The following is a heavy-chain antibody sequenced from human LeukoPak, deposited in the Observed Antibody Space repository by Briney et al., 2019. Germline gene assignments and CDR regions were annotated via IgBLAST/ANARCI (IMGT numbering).Heavy chain of an antibody. CDR1: GGSFSGYY. CDR2: INHSGST. J-gene: IGHJ5*02. V-gene: IGHV4-34*01. Sequence: SETLSLTCAVYGGSFSGYYWSWIRQPSGKGLEWIGEINHSGSTNYNPSLKSRVTISVDTSKDQFSLKLSSVTAADTAVYYCARAPPSVPAAIWFDPWGQGTLVTVSS. D-gene: IGHD2-2*01. CDR3: ARAPPSVPAAIWFDP.